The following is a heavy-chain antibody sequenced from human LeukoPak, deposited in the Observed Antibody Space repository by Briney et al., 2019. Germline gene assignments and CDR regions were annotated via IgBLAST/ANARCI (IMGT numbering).Heavy chain of an antibody. CDR3: ARDFHYDSSGYGDY. V-gene: IGHV3-21*01. J-gene: IGHJ4*02. CDR1: GFTFSSYS. D-gene: IGHD3-22*01. Sequence: GGSLRLSCAASGFTFSSYSMNWVRQAPGKGLEWVSSISSSSSYIYYADSVKGRFTISRDNAKDSLYLQMNSLRAEDTAVYYCARDFHYDSSGYGDYWGQGTLVTVSS. CDR2: ISSSSSYI.